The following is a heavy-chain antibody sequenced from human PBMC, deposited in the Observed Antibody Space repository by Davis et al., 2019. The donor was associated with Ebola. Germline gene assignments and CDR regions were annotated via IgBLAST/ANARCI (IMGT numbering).Heavy chain of an antibody. CDR3: ARDNDPYGGRYKYRPPYAFDL. CDR2: VYYGLA. V-gene: IGHV4-59*12. D-gene: IGHD4-23*01. Sequence: PSETLSLTCTVSGDSISRYYFHWIRQAPGKTLEWIGYVYYGLAIYNPSLKSRVTIFSDTSKNSFSLRLTSVTASDTAIYFCARDNDPYGGRYKYRPPYAFDLWGQGTKVAVSS. CDR1: GDSISRYY. J-gene: IGHJ3*01.